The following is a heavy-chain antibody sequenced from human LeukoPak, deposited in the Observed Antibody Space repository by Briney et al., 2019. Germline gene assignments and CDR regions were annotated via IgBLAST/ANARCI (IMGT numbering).Heavy chain of an antibody. Sequence: GGSLRLSCAASGFTFSSYGMHWVRQAPGKGLEWVSSISGSSSYIYYADSVRGRFTISRDNSKNTLYLQMNSLRAEDTAVYYCAKGPSAAYSNWFDPWGQGTLVTVSS. D-gene: IGHD2-15*01. CDR1: GFTFSSYG. CDR3: AKGPSAAYSNWFDP. V-gene: IGHV3-21*01. J-gene: IGHJ5*02. CDR2: ISGSSSYI.